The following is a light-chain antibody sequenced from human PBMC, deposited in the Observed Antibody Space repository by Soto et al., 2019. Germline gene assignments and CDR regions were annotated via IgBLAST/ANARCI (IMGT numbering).Light chain of an antibody. CDR3: SSYTSISTL. J-gene: IGLJ7*01. Sequence: QSALTQPASVSGSPGQSITISCTGTSSDIGGYNYVSWYQQHPGKAPKLLIYEVNYRASGVSNRFSGSKSGDTASLTISGLQAEDEADYYCSSYTSISTLFGGGTQLTVL. CDR1: SSDIGGYNY. CDR2: EVN. V-gene: IGLV2-14*01.